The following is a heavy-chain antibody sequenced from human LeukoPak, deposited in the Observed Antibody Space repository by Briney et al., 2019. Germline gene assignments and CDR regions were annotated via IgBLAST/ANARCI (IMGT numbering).Heavy chain of an antibody. CDR2: ISSSSSYI. CDR3: ARDRVVYCGGDCYPDAFDI. J-gene: IGHJ3*02. D-gene: IGHD2-21*01. Sequence: GGSLRLSCAASGFTFSSYSMNWVRQAPGKGLEWVSSISSSSSYIYCADSVKGRFTISRDNAKNSLYLQMNSLRAEDTAVYYCARDRVVYCGGDCYPDAFDIWDQGTMVTVSS. CDR1: GFTFSSYS. V-gene: IGHV3-21*01.